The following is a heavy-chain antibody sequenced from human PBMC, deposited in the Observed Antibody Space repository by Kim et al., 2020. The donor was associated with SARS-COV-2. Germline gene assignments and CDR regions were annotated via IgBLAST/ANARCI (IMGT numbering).Heavy chain of an antibody. Sequence: GESLKISCKGSGYSFTSYWIGWVRQMPGKGLEWMGIIYPGDSDTRYSPSFQGQVTISADKSISTAYLQWSSLKASDTAMYYCARHGGQKWPYSSSSVYYYYYGMDVWGQGTTVTVSS. V-gene: IGHV5-51*01. CDR2: IYPGDSDT. J-gene: IGHJ6*02. CDR1: GYSFTSYW. D-gene: IGHD6-6*01. CDR3: ARHGGQKWPYSSSSVYYYYYGMDV.